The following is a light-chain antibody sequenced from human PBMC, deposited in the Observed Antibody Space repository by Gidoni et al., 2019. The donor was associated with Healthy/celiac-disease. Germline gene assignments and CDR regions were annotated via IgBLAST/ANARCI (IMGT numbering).Light chain of an antibody. CDR3: QVWDSSSDHPGV. V-gene: IGLV3-21*03. Sequence: SYVLPQPPSGSVAPGKPARITCGGNNIGSKSVHWYQQKPGQAPVLVVYYDSDRPSGIPERFSGSNSGNTATLTISRVEAGDEADYYCQVWDSSSDHPGVFGGGTKLTVL. CDR1: NIGSKS. CDR2: YDS. J-gene: IGLJ2*01.